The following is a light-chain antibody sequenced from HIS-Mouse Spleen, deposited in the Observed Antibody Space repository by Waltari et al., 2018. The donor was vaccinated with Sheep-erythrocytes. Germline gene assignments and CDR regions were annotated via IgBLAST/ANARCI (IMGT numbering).Light chain of an antibody. V-gene: IGKV1-39*01. Sequence: DIQMTQSPSSLSASVGDRVTITCPASQSISSYLNWYQQKPGKAPKLLIYAAYSLQSWVPSRLSDSGSDTDFTLNISSLQAEDFTTYYCQQSYSTHPLTFGGGTKEEIK. CDR1: QSISSY. J-gene: IGKJ4*01. CDR3: QQSYSTHPLT. CDR2: AAY.